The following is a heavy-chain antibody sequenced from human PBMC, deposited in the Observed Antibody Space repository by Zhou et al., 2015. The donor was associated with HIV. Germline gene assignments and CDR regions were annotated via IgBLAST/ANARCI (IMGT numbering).Heavy chain of an antibody. CDR1: GGTFSTHG. CDR2: IIPVLGTA. Sequence: QVQLVQSGAEVKKPGSSVKVSCKASGGTFSTHGISWVRQAPGQGLEWMGGIIPVLGTAKYPQKLQDRVTITADRSTSTAYLELRNLRSDDTAVFYCARDQTDTAMGRYYYYYGMDVWGQGTTVTVSS. CDR3: ARDQTDTAMGRYYYYYGMDV. D-gene: IGHD5-18*01. J-gene: IGHJ6*02. V-gene: IGHV1-69*06.